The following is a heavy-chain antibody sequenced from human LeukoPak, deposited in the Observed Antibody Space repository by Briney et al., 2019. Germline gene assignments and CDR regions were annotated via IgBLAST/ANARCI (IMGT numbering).Heavy chain of an antibody. J-gene: IGHJ5*02. CDR2: IYSGGST. Sequence: PGGSLRHSCAASGFTVSSNYRSWVRQAPGKGLEWVSVIYSGGSTYYADSVKGRFTISRDNSKNTLYLQMNSLRAEDTAVYYCARDTGAIYNPWGQGTLVTVSS. V-gene: IGHV3-53*01. D-gene: IGHD1-26*01. CDR1: GFTVSSNY. CDR3: ARDTGAIYNP.